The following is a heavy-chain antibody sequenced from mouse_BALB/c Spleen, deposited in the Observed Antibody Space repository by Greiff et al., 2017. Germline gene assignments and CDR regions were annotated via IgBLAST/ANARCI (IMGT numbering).Heavy chain of an antibody. Sequence: QVQLQQSGAELVRPGSSVKISCKASGYAFSSYWMNWVKQRPGQGLEWIGQIYPGDGDTNYNGKFKGKATLTADKSSSTAYMQLSSLTSEDSAVYFCAIYGYLSFAYWGQGTLVTVSA. J-gene: IGHJ3*01. D-gene: IGHD2-3*01. V-gene: IGHV1-80*01. CDR2: IYPGDGDT. CDR3: AIYGYLSFAY. CDR1: GYAFSSYW.